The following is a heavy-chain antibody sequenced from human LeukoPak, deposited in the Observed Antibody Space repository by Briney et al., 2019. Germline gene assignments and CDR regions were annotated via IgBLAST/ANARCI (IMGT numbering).Heavy chain of an antibody. CDR1: GFTFSSYG. V-gene: IGHV3-23*01. CDR3: AKARYSFDSSGLDY. D-gene: IGHD3-22*01. Sequence: GGTLRLSCTASGFTFSSYGMNWVRQAPGKGLEWVSSISGNGDSTYYADSARGRFTITRDNSENTLYLQMNSLRVEDTAVYYCAKARYSFDSSGLDYWGQGTLVTVSS. J-gene: IGHJ4*02. CDR2: ISGNGDST.